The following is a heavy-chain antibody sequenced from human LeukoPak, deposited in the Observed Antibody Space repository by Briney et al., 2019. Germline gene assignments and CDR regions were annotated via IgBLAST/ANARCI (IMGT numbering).Heavy chain of an antibody. CDR2: VRYDGSNK. V-gene: IGHV3-30*02. CDR3: AKDRGTARSTHFDY. D-gene: IGHD3-10*01. Sequence: GGSLRLSCAASGFIFRNYDMHWVRQAPGKGLEWVAYVRYDGSNKYYADSVKGRFTISRDDSRNTLYLQMNSLRAEDTAMYYCAKDRGTARSTHFDYWGQGTLVTVS. CDR1: GFIFRNYD. J-gene: IGHJ4*02.